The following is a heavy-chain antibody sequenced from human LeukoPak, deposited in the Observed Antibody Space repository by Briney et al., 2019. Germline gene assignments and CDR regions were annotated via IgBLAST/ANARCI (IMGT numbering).Heavy chain of an antibody. CDR1: GFTFSSYA. J-gene: IGHJ6*03. D-gene: IGHD3-3*01. V-gene: IGHV3-30*01. CDR3: ARVAAWSGYRFPAPQTYYYYYMDV. CDR2: ISYDGSNK. Sequence: GRSLRLSCAASGFTFSSYAMHWVRQAPGKGLEWVAVISYDGSNKYYADSVKGRFTISRDNSKNTLYLQMNSLRAEDTAVYYCARVAAWSGYRFPAPQTYYYYYMDVWGKGTTVTVSS.